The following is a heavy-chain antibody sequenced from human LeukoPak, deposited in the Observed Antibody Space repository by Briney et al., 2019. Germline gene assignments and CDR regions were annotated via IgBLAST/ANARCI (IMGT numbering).Heavy chain of an antibody. Sequence: GGSLRLSCAASGFTFSSYEINWVRQAPGKGLEWVSYISSSGNTRYYADSVKGRFTISRDNAKNSLYLQMNSLRAEDTAVYYCVELGITMIGGVWGKGTTVTISS. CDR3: VELGITMIGGV. D-gene: IGHD3-10*02. CDR2: ISSSGNTR. J-gene: IGHJ6*04. V-gene: IGHV3-48*03. CDR1: GFTFSSYE.